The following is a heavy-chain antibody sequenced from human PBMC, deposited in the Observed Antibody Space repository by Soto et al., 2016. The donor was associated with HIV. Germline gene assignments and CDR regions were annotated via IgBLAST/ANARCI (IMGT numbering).Heavy chain of an antibody. CDR2: INPNSGGT. CDR3: ARGDYDTLTGSYFFDY. Sequence: QVQLVQSGAEVKKPGASVKVSCKASGYTFTGYYMHWVRQAPGQGLEWMGWINPNSGGTNYAQKFQGRVTMTRDTSISTAYMELGSLRSDDTAVYYCARGDYDTLTGSYFFDYWGQGTLVTVSS. J-gene: IGHJ4*02. CDR1: GYTFTGYY. V-gene: IGHV1-2*02. D-gene: IGHD3-9*01.